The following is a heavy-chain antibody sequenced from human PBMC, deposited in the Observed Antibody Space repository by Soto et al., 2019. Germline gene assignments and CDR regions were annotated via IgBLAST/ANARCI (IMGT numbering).Heavy chain of an antibody. D-gene: IGHD2-2*01. Sequence: SETLSLTCTVSGGSISSYYWSWIRQPPGKGLEWIGYIYYSGSTNYNPSLKSRVTISVDTSKNQFSLKLSSVTAADTAVYYCARLGYCSSTSCYGNWFDPWGQGTLVTVSS. CDR3: ARLGYCSSTSCYGNWFDP. CDR2: IYYSGST. V-gene: IGHV4-59*01. CDR1: GGSISSYY. J-gene: IGHJ5*02.